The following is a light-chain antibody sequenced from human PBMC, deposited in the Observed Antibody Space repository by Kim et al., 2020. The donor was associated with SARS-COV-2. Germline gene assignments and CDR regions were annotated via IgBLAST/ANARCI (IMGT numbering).Light chain of an antibody. J-gene: IGLJ1*01. CDR1: TSNIGSHA. V-gene: IGLV1-44*01. CDR2: TNN. Sequence: QSVLTQPPSASGTPGQRVTISCSGSTSNIGSHAVDWYRQVPGTAPKVLIYTNNQRPSGVPDRFSGSKSGTSASLAISGLQSEDDADYYCAAWDDSLESPNYVFGTGTKVTVL. CDR3: AAWDDSLESPNYV.